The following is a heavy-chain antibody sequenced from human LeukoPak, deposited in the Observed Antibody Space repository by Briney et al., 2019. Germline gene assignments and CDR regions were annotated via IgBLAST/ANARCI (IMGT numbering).Heavy chain of an antibody. CDR1: GFAFSTYA. D-gene: IGHD4-17*01. Sequence: GGSLRLSCAASGFAFSTYAMIWVRQTPGKGLEWVAVISYDGSNKYYADSVKGRFTISRDNSKNTLYLQMNSLRAEDTAVYYCARSGDYDGTNWFDPWGQGTLVTVSS. CDR3: ARSGDYDGTNWFDP. J-gene: IGHJ5*02. V-gene: IGHV3-30-3*01. CDR2: ISYDGSNK.